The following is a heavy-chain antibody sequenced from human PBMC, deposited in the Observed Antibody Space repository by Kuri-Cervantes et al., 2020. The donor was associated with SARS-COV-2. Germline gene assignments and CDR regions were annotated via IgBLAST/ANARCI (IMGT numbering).Heavy chain of an antibody. J-gene: IGHJ4*02. V-gene: IGHV3-33*06. CDR2: IWYDGSNK. D-gene: IGHD3-22*01. CDR1: GFTFSSYG. CDR3: AKDKFMYYDSSGYYDY. Sequence: SWSASGFTFSSYGMHWVRQAPGKGLEWVAVIWYDGSNKYYADSVKGRFTISRDNSKNTLYLQMNSLRAEDTAVYYCAKDKFMYYDSSGYYDYWGQGTLVTVSS.